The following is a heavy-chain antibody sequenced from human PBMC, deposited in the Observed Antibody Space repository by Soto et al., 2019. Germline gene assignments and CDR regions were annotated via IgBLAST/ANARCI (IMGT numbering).Heavy chain of an antibody. V-gene: IGHV4-59*08. Sequence: SETLSLTCTVSGGSISSYYWSWIRQPPGKGLEWIGYIYYSGSTNYNPSLKSRVTISVDTSKNQFSLKLSSVTAADTAVYYCARKNDFFDYWGQGTLVTVSS. CDR1: GGSISSYY. J-gene: IGHJ4*02. D-gene: IGHD3-3*01. CDR3: ARKNDFFDY. CDR2: IYYSGST.